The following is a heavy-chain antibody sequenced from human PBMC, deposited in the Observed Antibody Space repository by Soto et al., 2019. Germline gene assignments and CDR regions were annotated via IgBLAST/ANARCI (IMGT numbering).Heavy chain of an antibody. CDR3: ARRSAFFGRVGVVTPYYYYGMDV. CDR1: GGTFSSYA. Sequence: QVQLVQSGAEVKKPGSSVKVSCKASGGTFSSYAISWVRQAPGQGLEWMGGIIPIFGTANDAQKFQGKVTITADESASTAYMEQSSLRSEDTAVYYCARRSAFFGRVGVVTPYYYYGMDVWGQGTTVTVSS. D-gene: IGHD3-3*01. CDR2: IIPIFGTA. V-gene: IGHV1-69*01. J-gene: IGHJ6*02.